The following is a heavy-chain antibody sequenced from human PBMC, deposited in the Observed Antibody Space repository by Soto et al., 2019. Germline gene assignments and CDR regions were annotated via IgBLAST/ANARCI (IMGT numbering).Heavy chain of an antibody. D-gene: IGHD3-3*01. CDR2: IRSKAYGGTT. CDR1: GFTFGDYA. J-gene: IGHJ4*02. Sequence: GGSLRLSCTASGFTFGDYAMSWVRQAPGKGLEWVGFIRSKAYGGTTEYAASVKGRFTISRDDSKSIAYLQMNSLKTEDTAVYYCTRDDEYYDFWSGYYLNPPVAPDYWGQGTLVTVSS. CDR3: TRDDEYYDFWSGYYLNPPVAPDY. V-gene: IGHV3-49*04.